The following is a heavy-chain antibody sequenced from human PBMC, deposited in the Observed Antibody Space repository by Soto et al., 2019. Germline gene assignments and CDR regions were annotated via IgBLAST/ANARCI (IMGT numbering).Heavy chain of an antibody. D-gene: IGHD3-3*01. J-gene: IGHJ6*02. CDR2: ISAYNGNT. CDR1: AYTFTSYG. V-gene: IGHV1-18*01. CDR3: ARDPERFFNYGMDV. Sequence: QIQLVQSGAEVKKPGASVKVSCKASAYTFTSYGISWVRQAPGQGLEWMGWISAYNGNTNYAQKLQGRVTITTDTATSTAYMELRSLRSDDTAVYYCARDPERFFNYGMDVWGQGTTVTVSS.